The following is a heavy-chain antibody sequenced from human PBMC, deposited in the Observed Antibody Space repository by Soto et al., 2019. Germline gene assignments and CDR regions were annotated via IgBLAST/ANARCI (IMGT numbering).Heavy chain of an antibody. CDR1: GFTFSTYT. Sequence: PGGSQRLSCAASGFTFSTYTMSWVRRATGKGLEWVSAISGSGASPSYADSVQGRFTISRDNPKRTLYLQMNNLRAEDTALYYCAKARCSTTNCYVPDYWGQGTLVTVSS. J-gene: IGHJ4*02. V-gene: IGHV3-23*01. CDR2: ISGSGASP. D-gene: IGHD2-2*01. CDR3: AKARCSTTNCYVPDY.